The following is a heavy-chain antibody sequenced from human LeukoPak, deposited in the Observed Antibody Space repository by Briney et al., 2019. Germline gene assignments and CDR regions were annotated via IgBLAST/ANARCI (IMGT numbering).Heavy chain of an antibody. J-gene: IGHJ4*02. Sequence: GGSLRLSCAASGFSLSSYWMTWVRQAPGKGLEWVANIKQDGSEKNCVDSVKGRFTISRDNAKNSLYLQMNSLRVEDTAVYYCASEGEIGYGYLYWGQGSLVTVSS. V-gene: IGHV3-7*01. CDR2: IKQDGSEK. CDR3: ASEGEIGYGYLY. CDR1: GFSLSSYW. D-gene: IGHD5-18*01.